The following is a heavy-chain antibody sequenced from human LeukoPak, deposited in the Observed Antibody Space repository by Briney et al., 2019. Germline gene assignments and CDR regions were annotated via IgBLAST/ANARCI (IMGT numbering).Heavy chain of an antibody. Sequence: GGSLRLSCAASGFAFDDYGMSWVRQAPGKGLEWVSGINWNGVSTSYVDSVKGRFTISRDNAKNSLYLQMNSLRAEDTALYYCARALSNYVDYHYYYYMDVWGKGTTVTVSS. CDR1: GFAFDDYG. V-gene: IGHV3-20*04. J-gene: IGHJ6*03. CDR2: INWNGVST. CDR3: ARALSNYVDYHYYYYMDV. D-gene: IGHD4-11*01.